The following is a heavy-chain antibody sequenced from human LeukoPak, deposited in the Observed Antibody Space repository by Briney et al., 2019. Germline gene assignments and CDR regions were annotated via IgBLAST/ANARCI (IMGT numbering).Heavy chain of an antibody. CDR3: ARGRSIVGATRGDDAFDI. D-gene: IGHD1-26*01. CDR2: ISAYNGNT. V-gene: IGHV1-18*01. Sequence: ASVKVSCKASGYTFTSYGISWVRQAPGQGLEWMGWISAYNGNTNYAQKLQGRVTMTTDTSTSTAYMELRSLRSDDTAVYYCARGRSIVGATRGDDAFDIWGQGTMVTVSS. CDR1: GYTFTSYG. J-gene: IGHJ3*02.